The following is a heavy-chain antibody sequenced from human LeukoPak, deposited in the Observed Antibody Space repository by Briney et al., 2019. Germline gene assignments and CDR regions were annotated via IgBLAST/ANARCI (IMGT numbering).Heavy chain of an antibody. CDR2: ISYDGSNK. D-gene: IGHD5/OR15-5a*01. J-gene: IGHJ6*03. Sequence: PGRSLRLSCAASGFTFSSYAMHWVRQAPGKGLEWVAVISYDGSNKYYADSVKGRFTISRDNSKNTLYLQMNSLRAEDTAVYYCARDLIYDSQDYYYYMDVWGKGTTVTVSS. V-gene: IGHV3-30*04. CDR3: ARDLIYDSQDYYYYMDV. CDR1: GFTFSSYA.